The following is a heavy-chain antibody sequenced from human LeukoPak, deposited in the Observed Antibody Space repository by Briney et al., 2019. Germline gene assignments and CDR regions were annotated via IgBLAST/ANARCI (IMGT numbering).Heavy chain of an antibody. CDR2: INDRGGYI. V-gene: IGHV3-23*01. D-gene: IGHD6-19*01. CDR3: VKERDRGIEVADDFDY. J-gene: IGHJ4*02. CDR1: GFTFSMYS. Sequence: GGSLRLSCEASGFTFSMYSMAWVRQAPGKGPEWVSVINDRGGYIQDADSVKGRFTISRDNSQNTPFLQMNSLRDEDTAVYYCVKERDRGIEVADDFDYWGQGTLVTVSS.